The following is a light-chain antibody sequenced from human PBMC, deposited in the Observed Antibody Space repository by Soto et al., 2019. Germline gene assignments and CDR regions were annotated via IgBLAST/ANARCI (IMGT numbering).Light chain of an antibody. Sequence: EIVMTQSPATLSVSPGERATLSCRASQRVSSNLAWYQQKPGHAPRLLIYSASTRATGVPARFSGSGSGTDFTLTISSLQSEDFAVYYCQQSNNWPFTFGPGTTVDI. CDR1: QRVSSN. V-gene: IGKV3-15*01. J-gene: IGKJ3*01. CDR3: QQSNNWPFT. CDR2: SAS.